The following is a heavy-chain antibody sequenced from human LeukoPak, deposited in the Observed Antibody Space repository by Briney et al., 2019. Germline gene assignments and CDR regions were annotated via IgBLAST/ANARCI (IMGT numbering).Heavy chain of an antibody. CDR2: IYSSEST. CDR1: GGSIRSYY. CDR3: ARVGGGKVQWLAYDVFDI. J-gene: IGHJ3*02. D-gene: IGHD6-19*01. V-gene: IGHV4-4*07. Sequence: SETLSPTCTVSGGSIRSYYWSWIRQPAGKGLEWIGRIYSSESTNYNPSLKSRLTMSVDTSKNQFSLKLSSVTAADTAVYYCARVGGGKVQWLAYDVFDISGQGTMVTVSS.